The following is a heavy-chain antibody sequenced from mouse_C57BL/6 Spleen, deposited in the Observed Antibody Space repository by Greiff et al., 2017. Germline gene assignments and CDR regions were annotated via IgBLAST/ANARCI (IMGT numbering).Heavy chain of an antibody. CDR3: ARGGGWGDAMDY. V-gene: IGHV1-81*01. CDR1: GYTFTSYG. CDR2: IYPRSGNT. D-gene: IGHD3-2*02. J-gene: IGHJ4*01. Sequence: QVQLQQSGAELARPGASVQLSCKASGYTFTSYGISWVKQRTGQGLEWIGEIYPRSGNTYYNEKFKGKATLTADKSSSTAYMELRSLTSEDSAVDFCARGGGWGDAMDYWGQGTSVTVSS.